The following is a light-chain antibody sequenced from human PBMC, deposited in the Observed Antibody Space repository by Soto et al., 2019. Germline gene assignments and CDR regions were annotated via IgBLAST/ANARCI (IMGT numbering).Light chain of an antibody. CDR1: SSDVGGYNY. J-gene: IGLJ1*01. CDR3: SSYAGSNNLGV. Sequence: VLTQPPSASGSPGQSVTISCTGTSSDVGGYNYVSWYQQHPGKAPKVMIYEVSKRPSGVPDRFSGSKSGNTASLTVSGLQAEDEADYYCSSYAGSNNLGVFGTGTKVTVL. CDR2: EVS. V-gene: IGLV2-8*01.